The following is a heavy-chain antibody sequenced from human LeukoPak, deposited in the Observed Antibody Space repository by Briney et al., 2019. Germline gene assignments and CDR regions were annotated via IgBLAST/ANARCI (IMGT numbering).Heavy chain of an antibody. CDR2: MKGDGSHI. V-gene: IGHV3-7*01. J-gene: IGHJ6*03. CDR1: GFTFGNFW. CDR3: AKETSYYYYMAV. Sequence: GGSLRLSCAASGFTFGNFWMSWVRQAPGRGLQWVASMKGDGSHIYYVDSVKGRFTISRDNARNSLYLQMNSLRAEDTAVYYCAKETSYYYYMAVWGKGTTVTISS.